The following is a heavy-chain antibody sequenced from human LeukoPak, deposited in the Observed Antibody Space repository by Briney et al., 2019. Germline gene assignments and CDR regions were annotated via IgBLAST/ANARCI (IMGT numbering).Heavy chain of an antibody. CDR2: MNPNSGNT. J-gene: IGHJ4*02. Sequence: ASVKVSCKASGYTFTSYDINWARQATGQGLEWMRWMNPNSGNTGYAQKFQGRVTMTRNTSISTAYMELSSLRSEDTAVYYCVTSQGGSGSYPSWGRGTLVTVSS. CDR1: GYTFTSYD. V-gene: IGHV1-8*01. CDR3: VTSQGGSGSYPS. D-gene: IGHD3-10*01.